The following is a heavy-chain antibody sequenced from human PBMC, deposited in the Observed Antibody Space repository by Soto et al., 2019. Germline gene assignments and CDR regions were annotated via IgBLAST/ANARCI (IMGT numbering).Heavy chain of an antibody. J-gene: IGHJ6*02. Sequence: ASVKVSCKASGYTFTGYYMHWVRQAPGQGLEWMGWINPNSGGTNYAQKFQGWVTMTRDTSISTAYMELSRLRSDDTAVYYCARDLSSQTTVTTFGYYGMDVWGQGTTVTVSS. CDR3: ARDLSSQTTVTTFGYYGMDV. CDR2: INPNSGGT. D-gene: IGHD4-17*01. V-gene: IGHV1-2*04. CDR1: GYTFTGYY.